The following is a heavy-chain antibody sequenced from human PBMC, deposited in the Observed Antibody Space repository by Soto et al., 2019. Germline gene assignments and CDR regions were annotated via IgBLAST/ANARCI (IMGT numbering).Heavy chain of an antibody. Sequence: XETLALTCAVDGRSLSGYYWNWIRQPPGKGLEWIGEINHSGSTNYNPSLKSRVSISVGTSNNQFSLKLSSVTAADTAVYYCARGRGDGYNQDWYFDLWGRGTLVTVSS. CDR1: GRSLSGYY. D-gene: IGHD3-10*01. V-gene: IGHV4-34*01. J-gene: IGHJ2*01. CDR3: ARGRGDGYNQDWYFDL. CDR2: INHSGST.